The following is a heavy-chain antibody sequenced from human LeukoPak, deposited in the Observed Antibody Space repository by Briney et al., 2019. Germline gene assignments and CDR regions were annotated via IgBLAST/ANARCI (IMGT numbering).Heavy chain of an antibody. Sequence: SVKVSCKASGGTFSSYAISWARQAPGQGLEWMGRIIPILGIANYAQKFQGRVTITADKSTSTAYMELSSLRSEDTAVYYCARDSYRMATILLSPPSREFDYWGQGTLVTVSS. CDR1: GGTFSSYA. CDR2: IIPILGIA. CDR3: ARDSYRMATILLSPPSREFDY. D-gene: IGHD5-24*01. J-gene: IGHJ4*02. V-gene: IGHV1-69*04.